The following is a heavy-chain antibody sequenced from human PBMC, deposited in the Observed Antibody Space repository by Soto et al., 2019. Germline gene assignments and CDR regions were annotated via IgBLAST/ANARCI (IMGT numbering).Heavy chain of an antibody. CDR2: IIPVHNIA. CDR3: ARVNCSFSCYCDRDYRDYMAF. Sequence: SVKVSCKASGDTFSSYTISWVRQAPGLGLEWMGRIIPVHNIANYAQRFQGRVTITADKSTNTAYMELSSLRSEDTAVYFCARVNCSFSCYCDRDYRDYMAFWSRGTTVTVSS. J-gene: IGHJ6*03. D-gene: IGHD3-22*01. V-gene: IGHV1-69*02. CDR1: GDTFSSYT.